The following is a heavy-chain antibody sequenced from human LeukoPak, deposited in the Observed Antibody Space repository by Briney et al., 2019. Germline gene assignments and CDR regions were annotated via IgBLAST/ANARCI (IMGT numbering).Heavy chain of an antibody. Sequence: GESLKISCKGSGYSFTSYWIGWVRQMPGKDLEWMGIIYPGDSDTRYSPSFQGQVTISADKSISTAYLQWSSLKASDTAMYYCARLTYYDILTGYYPDGMDVWGKGTTVTVSS. CDR3: ARLTYYDILTGYYPDGMDV. J-gene: IGHJ6*04. CDR1: GYSFTSYW. D-gene: IGHD3-9*01. CDR2: IYPGDSDT. V-gene: IGHV5-51*01.